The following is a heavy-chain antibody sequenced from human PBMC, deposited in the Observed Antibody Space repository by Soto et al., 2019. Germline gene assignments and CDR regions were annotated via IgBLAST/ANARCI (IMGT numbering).Heavy chain of an antibody. Sequence: QLHLVQSGAVVKKPGASVTVSCSASGYPVTAYYMHWVRQAPGRWLEWMGWINPATGAAKYTQTFQGRVTMTRDTSTSTGFMELSGLTSGDTAVFYCARGGGVGVAGSAAFDMWGQGPLVTVSS. J-gene: IGHJ3*02. CDR2: INPATGAA. D-gene: IGHD3-3*01. CDR3: ARGGGVGVAGSAAFDM. CDR1: GYPVTAYY. V-gene: IGHV1-2*02.